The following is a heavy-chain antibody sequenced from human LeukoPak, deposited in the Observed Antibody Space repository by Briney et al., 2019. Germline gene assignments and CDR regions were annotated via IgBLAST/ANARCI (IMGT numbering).Heavy chain of an antibody. CDR1: GFTFSTFG. Sequence: PGGSLRLSCAASGFTFSTFGMSWVRQAPGKGLEWVSAISGSGGSTYYADSVKGRFTISRDNSKNTLYLQMNSLRAEDTAVYYCAKVGYSYGYDYWGQGTLVTVSS. J-gene: IGHJ4*02. V-gene: IGHV3-23*01. D-gene: IGHD5-18*01. CDR3: AKVGYSYGYDY. CDR2: ISGSGGST.